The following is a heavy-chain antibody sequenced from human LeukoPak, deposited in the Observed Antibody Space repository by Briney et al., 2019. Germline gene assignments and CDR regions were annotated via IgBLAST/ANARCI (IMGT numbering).Heavy chain of an antibody. CDR1: SESFSGYF. D-gene: IGHD1-26*01. CDR2: INYSGST. Sequence: SETLSLTCAIYSESFSGYFWSWIRQPPGKGLEWIGEINYSGSTNYNPSLKSRVTISVDTSKNQFSLKLSSVTAADTAVYYCAREVVGATPSPSWFDPWGQGNLVTVSS. J-gene: IGHJ5*02. V-gene: IGHV4-34*01. CDR3: AREVVGATPSPSWFDP.